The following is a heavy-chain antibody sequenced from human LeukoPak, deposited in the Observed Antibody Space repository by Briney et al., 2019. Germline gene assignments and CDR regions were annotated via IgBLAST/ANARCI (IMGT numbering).Heavy chain of an antibody. CDR3: ASGSGSYRTPYYYMDV. CDR2: IYSGGST. V-gene: IGHV3-53*01. Sequence: PVRSLRLSCAASGFTVSSNYMSRVRQAPGKGLKSVSVIYSGGSTYYADSVKGRFTISRDNSKNTLYLQMNSLRAEDTAVYYCASGSGSYRTPYYYMDVWGTGTTVTVSS. CDR1: GFTVSSNY. D-gene: IGHD3-10*01. J-gene: IGHJ6*03.